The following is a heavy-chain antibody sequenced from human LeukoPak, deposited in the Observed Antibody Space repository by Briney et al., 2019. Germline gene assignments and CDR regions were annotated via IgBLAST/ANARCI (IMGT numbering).Heavy chain of an antibody. CDR2: IYYSGSP. Sequence: SETLSLTCTVSGDSISTYYWSWIRQPPGKGLEWLGNIYYSGSPNYNPSLKSRVTISINTSKTQFSLKLSSVTAADTAVYYCARDRRAASSIFDYWGQGTLVTVSS. CDR1: GDSISTYY. V-gene: IGHV4-59*01. J-gene: IGHJ4*02. CDR3: ARDRRAASSIFDY. D-gene: IGHD6-13*01.